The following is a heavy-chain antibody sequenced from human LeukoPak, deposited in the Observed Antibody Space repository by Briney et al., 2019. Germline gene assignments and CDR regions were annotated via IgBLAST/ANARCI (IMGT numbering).Heavy chain of an antibody. Sequence: SETLSPTCGVSGGSISNTNWWTWVRQPPGKGLEWIGEVNLQGSTNYNPSLKSRVAISVDKSENHISLKLTSVTAADTAVYYCARATYGSVGGYFDHWGQGTLVTVSS. CDR1: GGSISNTNW. CDR3: ARATYGSVGGYFDH. CDR2: VNLQGST. D-gene: IGHD3-10*01. J-gene: IGHJ4*02. V-gene: IGHV4-4*02.